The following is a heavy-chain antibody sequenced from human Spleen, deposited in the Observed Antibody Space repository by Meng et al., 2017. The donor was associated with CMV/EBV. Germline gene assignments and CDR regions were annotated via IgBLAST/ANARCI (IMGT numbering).Heavy chain of an antibody. CDR3: AREGASDGYTIY. CDR2: MYYSGNT. V-gene: IGHV4-39*07. Sequence: SETLSLTCTVSGDSISSSDYYWGWIRQPPGKGLEWIGSMYYSGNTYYNPSLKSRVTISVDTSKNQFSLKLSSVTAADTAVYYCAREGASDGYTIYWGQGTLVTVSS. J-gene: IGHJ4*02. D-gene: IGHD5-24*01. CDR1: GDSISSSDYY.